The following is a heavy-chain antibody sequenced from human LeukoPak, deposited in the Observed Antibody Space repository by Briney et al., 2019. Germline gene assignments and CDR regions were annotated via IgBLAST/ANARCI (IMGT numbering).Heavy chain of an antibody. V-gene: IGHV3-7*01. CDR1: GFTFSSYW. J-gene: IGHJ5*02. D-gene: IGHD3-3*01. Sequence: GGSLRLSCAASGFTFSSYWMSWVRQAPGKGLEWVAIIKQDGSEKYYVDSVKGRFTISRDNTKNSLYLQMNSLRAEDTAVYYCARDWRLDWFDPRGQGTLVTVSS. CDR2: IKQDGSEK. CDR3: ARDWRLDWFDP.